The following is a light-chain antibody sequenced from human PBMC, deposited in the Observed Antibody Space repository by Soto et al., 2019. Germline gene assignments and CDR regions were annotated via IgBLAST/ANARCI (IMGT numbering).Light chain of an antibody. CDR1: SSHVGGYNY. CDR3: CSYAGTYTHV. V-gene: IGLV2-11*01. CDR2: DVS. Sequence: QSALTQPRSVSGSPGQSVTLSCTGTSSHVGGYNYVSWYQQHPGKAPKLMIYDVSKRPSGVPDHFSGSKSGNTASLTISALQAEDEADYYCCSYAGTYTHVFGTGTKLTVL. J-gene: IGLJ1*01.